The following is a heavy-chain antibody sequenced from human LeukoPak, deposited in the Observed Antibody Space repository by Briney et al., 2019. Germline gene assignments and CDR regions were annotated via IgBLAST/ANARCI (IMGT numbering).Heavy chain of an antibody. J-gene: IGHJ6*02. Sequence: GGSLRLSCAASGFTFSDYYMNWIRQAPGKGLEWVSYISSSGSTIYYADSVKGRFTISRDNAKNSLYLQMNSLRAEDTAVYHCAREFVTWGPGSYYYHGMDVWGQGTTVTVPS. CDR1: GFTFSDYY. D-gene: IGHD2/OR15-2a*01. CDR3: AREFVTWGPGSYYYHGMDV. V-gene: IGHV3-11*01. CDR2: ISSSGSTI.